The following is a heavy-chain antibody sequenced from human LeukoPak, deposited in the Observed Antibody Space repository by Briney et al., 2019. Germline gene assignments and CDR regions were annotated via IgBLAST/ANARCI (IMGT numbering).Heavy chain of an antibody. V-gene: IGHV4-59*01. CDR3: ARVSGYDWESFYDY. J-gene: IGHJ4*02. CDR2: IYYSGST. Sequence: SETLSLTCPVSGGSISSYYWSWIRQPPGKGLEWIGYIYYSGSTNYNPPLKSRVTISVDTSKNQFSLKLNSVTAADTAVYYCARVSGYDWESFYDYWGQGTLVTVSS. CDR1: GGSISSYY. D-gene: IGHD5-12*01.